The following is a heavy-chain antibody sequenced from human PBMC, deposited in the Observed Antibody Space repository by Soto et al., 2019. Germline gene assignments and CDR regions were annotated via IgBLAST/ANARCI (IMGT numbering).Heavy chain of an antibody. CDR3: ARDGGYSSSSLGYYGMDV. J-gene: IGHJ6*02. CDR2: IWYDGSNK. V-gene: IGHV3-33*01. Sequence: VGSLRLSCAASGFTFSSYGMHWVRQAPGKGLEWVAVIWYDGSNKYYADSVKGRFTISRNNSKNTLYLQMNSLRAEDTAVYYCARDGGYSSSSLGYYGMDVWGQGTTVTVSS. CDR1: GFTFSSYG. D-gene: IGHD6-6*01.